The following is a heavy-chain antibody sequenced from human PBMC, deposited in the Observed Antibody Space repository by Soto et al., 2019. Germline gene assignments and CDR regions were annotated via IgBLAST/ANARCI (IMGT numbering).Heavy chain of an antibody. V-gene: IGHV4-59*01. CDR2: IYYSGST. CDR3: ARDAAVVRRRYYGMDV. J-gene: IGHJ6*02. Sequence: PSETLSLTCTVSGGSISSYYWSWIRQPPGKGLEWIGYIYYSGSTNYNPSLKSRVTISVDTSKNQSSLKLSSVTAADTAVYYCARDAAVVRRRYYGMDVWGQGTTVTVSS. D-gene: IGHD3-10*01. CDR1: GGSISSYY.